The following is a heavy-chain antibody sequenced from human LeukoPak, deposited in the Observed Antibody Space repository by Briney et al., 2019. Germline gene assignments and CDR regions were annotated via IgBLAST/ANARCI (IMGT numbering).Heavy chain of an antibody. CDR1: GGTFSSYA. CDR3: ARDHDYGDYDVFVD. J-gene: IGHJ4*02. Sequence: ASVKVSCKASGGTFSSYAISWVRQAPGQGLEWMGRIIPIFGTANYAQKFQGRVTITTDESTSTAYMELSSLRSEDTAVYYCARDHDYGDYDVFVDWGQGTLVTVSS. CDR2: IIPIFGTA. V-gene: IGHV1-69*05. D-gene: IGHD4-17*01.